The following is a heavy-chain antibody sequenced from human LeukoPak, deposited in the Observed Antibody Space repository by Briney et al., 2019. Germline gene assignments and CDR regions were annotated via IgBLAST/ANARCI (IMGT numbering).Heavy chain of an antibody. J-gene: IGHJ3*02. V-gene: IGHV1-69*05. CDR1: GGTFSSYA. CDR2: IVPIFSTS. CDR3: ATSSGGIYDSSDYYYNDAFDM. Sequence: GASVKVSCKASGGTFSSYAINWVRQAPGHGLEWMGRIVPIFSTSNYAQKFQGRVTLTTDESTRTAYMELSSLRSEDTAVYYCATSSGGIYDSSDYYYNDAFDMWGQGTMVTVSS. D-gene: IGHD3-22*01.